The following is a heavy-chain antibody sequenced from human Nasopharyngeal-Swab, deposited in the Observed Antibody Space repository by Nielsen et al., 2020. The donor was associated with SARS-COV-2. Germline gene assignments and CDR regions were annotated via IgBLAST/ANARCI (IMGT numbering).Heavy chain of an antibody. J-gene: IGHJ6*02. CDR2: IARSGTTT. Sequence: GGSLRLSCAASGFTFSNSDMSWVRQAPGKGLEWVSGIARSGTTTYYADSVKGRFTISRDNSKSTLYLQMNSLRAEDTALYYCTKDSGWLATFWGQGTAVTVSS. V-gene: IGHV3-23*01. CDR1: GFTFSNSD. D-gene: IGHD6-19*01. CDR3: TKDSGWLATF.